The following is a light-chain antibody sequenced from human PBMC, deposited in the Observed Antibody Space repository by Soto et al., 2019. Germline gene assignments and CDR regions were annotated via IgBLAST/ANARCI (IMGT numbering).Light chain of an antibody. J-gene: IGKJ2*01. Sequence: DIQMTQSPSSLSASVGDRVTITCRASQSISSYLNWYQQKPGKAPKLLIYAASSLQSGVPSRFSGSGSGTDFTLTISTLQPEDVATYYCQQSYSTPVYTFGQGTKLEIK. CDR2: AAS. CDR3: QQSYSTPVYT. CDR1: QSISSY. V-gene: IGKV1-39*01.